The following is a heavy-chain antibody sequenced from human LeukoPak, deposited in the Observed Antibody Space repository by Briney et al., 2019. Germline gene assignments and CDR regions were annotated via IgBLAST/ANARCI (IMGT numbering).Heavy chain of an antibody. CDR1: GGSFSGFY. CDR3: ARVAGYLPTRWFDP. J-gene: IGHJ5*02. Sequence: SDTLSLTCAVYGGSFSGFYWSWIRHVPGKGLEWIGEINYTGSTSYNPSLKSRVTISVDASQNQFFLLLTSVTAADTAVYYCARVAGYLPTRWFDPWGQGTHVTVSS. CDR2: INYTGST. V-gene: IGHV4-34*01. D-gene: IGHD6-25*01.